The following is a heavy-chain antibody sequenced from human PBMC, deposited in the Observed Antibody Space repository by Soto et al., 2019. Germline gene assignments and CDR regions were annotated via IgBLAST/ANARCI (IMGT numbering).Heavy chain of an antibody. Sequence: QMQLQESGPGLVKPSQSLSLTCTVSGGSVSNHYWSWIRQPAGKGLEWLGRLYNAERTRYNPSLKSQVTMSMDTSKNQFSLKLTSVTAADTAVYFCAREPLSHSYFDFWGQGTLVTVSS. CDR2: LYNAERT. CDR1: GGSVSNHY. J-gene: IGHJ4*02. CDR3: AREPLSHSYFDF. V-gene: IGHV4-4*07.